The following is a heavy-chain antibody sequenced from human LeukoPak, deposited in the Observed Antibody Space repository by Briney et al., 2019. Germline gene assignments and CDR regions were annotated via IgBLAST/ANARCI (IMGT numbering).Heavy chain of an antibody. V-gene: IGHV4-61*02. Sequence: SETLSLTCTVSGGSISSGSYYWSWIRQPAGKGLEWIGRIYSSGSTNYNPSLKSRVTISLDTSKNQFSLKLSSVTAADTAVYYCAREDYYYYYYYMDVWGKGTTVTVSS. CDR2: IYSSGST. J-gene: IGHJ6*03. D-gene: IGHD3/OR15-3a*01. CDR3: AREDYYYYYYYMDV. CDR1: GGSISSGSYY.